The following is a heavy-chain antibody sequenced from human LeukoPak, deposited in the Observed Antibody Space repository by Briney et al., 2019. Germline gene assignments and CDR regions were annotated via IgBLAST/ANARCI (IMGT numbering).Heavy chain of an antibody. CDR3: ARSRTKAGTWGGYLDH. D-gene: IGHD3-10*01. J-gene: IGHJ4*02. CDR1: GYTFTSYD. V-gene: IGHV1-46*01. CDR2: INPSGGST. Sequence: ASVKVSCKASGYTFTSYDINWVRQAPGQGLEWMGIINPSGGSTSYAQKFQGRVTMTRDMSTSTVYMGLNSLRSEDTAVYYCARSRTKAGTWGGYLDHWGQGTLVSVSS.